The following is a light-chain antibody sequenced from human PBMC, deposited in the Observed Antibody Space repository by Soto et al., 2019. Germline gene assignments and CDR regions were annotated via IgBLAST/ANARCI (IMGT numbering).Light chain of an antibody. V-gene: IGKV3-20*01. CDR3: QQYGSAPIT. CDR1: QSVSNNY. Sequence: EIVLTQSPATLSLYPGERANLSCRASQSVSNNYLAWYQQKPGQAPRLLIYGASNRASGIPDRFGGSGSGTDFTLTISRLEPENFAVYYCQQYGSAPITFGQGTRLEIK. J-gene: IGKJ5*01. CDR2: GAS.